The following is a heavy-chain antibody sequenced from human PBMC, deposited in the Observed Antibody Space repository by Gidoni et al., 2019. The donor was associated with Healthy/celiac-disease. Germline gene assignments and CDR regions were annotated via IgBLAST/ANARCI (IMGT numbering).Heavy chain of an antibody. V-gene: IGHV4-34*01. CDR3: AKKMRDYDFWSGYYIVGFDP. D-gene: IGHD3-3*01. J-gene: IGHJ5*02. CDR2: INHSGST. Sequence: QVQLQQWGAGLLKPSETLSLTCAVYGGSFSGYYWSWIRQPPGKGLEWIGEINHSGSTNYNPSLKSRVTISVDTSKNQFSLKLSSVTAADTAVYYCAKKMRDYDFWSGYYIVGFDPWGQGTLVTVSS. CDR1: GGSFSGYY.